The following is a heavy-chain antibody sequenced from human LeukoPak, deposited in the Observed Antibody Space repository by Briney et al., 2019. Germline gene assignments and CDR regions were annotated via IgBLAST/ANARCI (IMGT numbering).Heavy chain of an antibody. J-gene: IGHJ5*02. D-gene: IGHD3-22*01. Sequence: SETLSLTCAVYGGSFSGYYWNWIRQHPGKGLEWIGYIYFSGSTNYNPSLKSRVTISVDTSKNQFSLKLSSVTAADTAVYYCARGGSSGYPGRSWSQGTLVTVSS. CDR2: IYFSGST. CDR1: GGSFSGYY. V-gene: IGHV4-34*09. CDR3: ARGGSSGYPGRS.